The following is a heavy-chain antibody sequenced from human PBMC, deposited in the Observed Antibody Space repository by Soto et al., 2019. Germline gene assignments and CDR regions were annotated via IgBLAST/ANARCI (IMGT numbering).Heavy chain of an antibody. V-gene: IGHV1-18*01. CDR3: AREGPAPYYYYGMDV. CDR1: GYSFTTYG. Sequence: QVQLVQSRGEVKKPGASVTVSCKTSGYSFTTYGISWVRQAPGQGLEWMGWISGYNGNTSYAQKLQGRVTMTTDTSTSTAYMELRSLRSDDTAVYYCAREGPAPYYYYGMDVWGQGSTVTVSS. CDR2: ISGYNGNT. J-gene: IGHJ6*02.